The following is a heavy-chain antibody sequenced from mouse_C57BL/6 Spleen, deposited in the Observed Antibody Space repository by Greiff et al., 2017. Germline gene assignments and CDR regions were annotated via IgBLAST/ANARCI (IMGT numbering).Heavy chain of an antibody. CDR1: GFTFSDYY. D-gene: IGHD1-1*01. Sequence: EVKLLQSEGGLVQPGSSMKLSCTASGFTFSDYYMAWVRQVPEKGLEWVANINYDGSSTYYLDSLKSRFILSRDNATNILYLQMSSLKSEDTATYYCGGEGGRGGFDYWGQGTTLTVSS. CDR3: GGEGGRGGFDY. V-gene: IGHV5-16*01. J-gene: IGHJ2*01. CDR2: INYDGSST.